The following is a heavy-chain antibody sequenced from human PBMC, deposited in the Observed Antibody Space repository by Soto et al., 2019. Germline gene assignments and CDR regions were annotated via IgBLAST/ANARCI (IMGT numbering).Heavy chain of an antibody. CDR1: GGTFSSYA. D-gene: IGHD3-10*01. CDR3: ARAPYYYGSGSYRPDIYYFDY. V-gene: IGHV1-2*04. CDR2: INPNSGGT. Sequence: ASVKVSCKASGGTFSSYAISWVRQAPGQGLEWMGWINPNSGGTNYAQKFQGWVTMTRDTSISTAYMELSRLRSDDTAVYYCARAPYYYGSGSYRPDIYYFDYWGQGTLVTVSS. J-gene: IGHJ4*02.